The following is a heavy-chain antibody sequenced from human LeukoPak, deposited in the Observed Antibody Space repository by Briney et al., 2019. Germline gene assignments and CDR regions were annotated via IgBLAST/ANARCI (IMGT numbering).Heavy chain of an antibody. V-gene: IGHV1-69*13. CDR1: GGTFSSYA. CDR3: ATGYQGAAAGTQIFDY. Sequence: SVKVSCKASGGTFSSYAISWVRQAPGQGLEWMGGIIPIFGTANYAQKFQGRVTITADESTSTAYMELSSLRSEDTAVYYCATGYQGAAAGTQIFDYWGQGTLVTVSS. J-gene: IGHJ4*02. CDR2: IIPIFGTA. D-gene: IGHD6-13*01.